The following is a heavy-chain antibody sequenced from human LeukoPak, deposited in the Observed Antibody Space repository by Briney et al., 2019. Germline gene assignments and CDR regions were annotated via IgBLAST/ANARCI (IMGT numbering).Heavy chain of an antibody. CDR3: ARVHSHTLWFFDL. V-gene: IGHV4-61*01. D-gene: IGHD5-18*01. CDR1: SDSISSDFISSYY. Sequence: SETLSLTCTVSSDSISSDFISSYYWSWIRQPPGKGLEWIGFIYYSGSTNYNPSLRSRVTMSMDTSKNQFSLKLTSVTASDTAVYCCARVHSHTLWFFDLWGRGTLVTVSS. J-gene: IGHJ2*01. CDR2: IYYSGST.